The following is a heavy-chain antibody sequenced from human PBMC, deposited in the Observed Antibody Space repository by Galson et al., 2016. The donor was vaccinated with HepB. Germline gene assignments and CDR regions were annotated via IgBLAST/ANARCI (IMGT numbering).Heavy chain of an antibody. CDR2: IIPIFGIT. V-gene: IGHV1-69*04. J-gene: IGHJ5*02. Sequence: SVKVSCKASGVTFNNYAISWVRQTPGQGLEWMGRIIPIFGITNYAQKFQDRITITADKSTSTTYMDLSSLTSEDSAVYYCAKESEDLMTTVTTSFDPWGQGTLVTVSS. CDR3: AKESEDLMTTVTTSFDP. CDR1: GVTFNNYA. D-gene: IGHD4-11*01.